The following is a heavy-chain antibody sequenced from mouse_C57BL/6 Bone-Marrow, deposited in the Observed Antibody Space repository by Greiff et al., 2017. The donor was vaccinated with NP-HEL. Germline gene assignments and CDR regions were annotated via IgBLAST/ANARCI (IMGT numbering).Heavy chain of an antibody. D-gene: IGHD1-1*01. CDR1: GYTFTSYG. Sequence: QVQLQESGAELARPGASVKLSCKASGYTFTSYGISWVKQRTGKGREERREIYPRSGNTYYNETFKGKATLTADKSSSTAYMELRSLTSEDSAVYFCARVILRSFFDYWGQGTTLTVSS. J-gene: IGHJ2*01. V-gene: IGHV1-81*01. CDR3: ARVILRSFFDY. CDR2: IYPRSGNT.